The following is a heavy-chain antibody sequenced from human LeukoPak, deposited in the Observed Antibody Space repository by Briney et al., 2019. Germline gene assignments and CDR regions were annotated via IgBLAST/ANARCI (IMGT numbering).Heavy chain of an antibody. CDR3: ARALGYSYGYAVDY. J-gene: IGHJ4*02. Sequence: GGSLRLSCAASGFIFSNYNMNWVRQTPGKGLEWLSYISSSSGTIYYADSVKGRFTISGDNAKNSLYLQMNSLRAEDTAVYYCARALGYSYGYAVDYWGQGTLVSVP. V-gene: IGHV3-48*01. CDR1: GFIFSNYN. CDR2: ISSSSGTI. D-gene: IGHD5-18*01.